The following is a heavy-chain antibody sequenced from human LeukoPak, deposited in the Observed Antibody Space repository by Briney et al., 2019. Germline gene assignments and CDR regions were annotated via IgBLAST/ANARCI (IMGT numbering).Heavy chain of an antibody. V-gene: IGHV4-4*07. CDR2: IYTSGST. Sequence: PSETLSLTCTVSGGSISSYYWSWIRQPAGKGLEWIGRIYTSGSTNYNPSLKSRVTMSVDTSKNQFSLKLSSVTAADTAVSYCARGSSSGGYYYYYYMDVWGKGTTVTVSS. CDR3: ARGSSSGGYYYYYYMDV. CDR1: GGSISSYY. D-gene: IGHD6-6*01. J-gene: IGHJ6*03.